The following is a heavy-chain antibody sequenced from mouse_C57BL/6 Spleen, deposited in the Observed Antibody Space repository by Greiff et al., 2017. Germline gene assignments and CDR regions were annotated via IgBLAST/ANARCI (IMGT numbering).Heavy chain of an antibody. CDR2: ISSGSSYT. Sequence: EVKLQESGGDLVKPGGSLKLSCAASGFTFSSSGMSWVRQTPDKRLEWVATISSGSSYTYYPDSVKGRFTISRDNAKNTLYLQMSSLKSEDTAMYYCSRQGGGLRRPWFAYWGQGTLVTVSA. J-gene: IGHJ3*01. D-gene: IGHD2-4*01. CDR3: SRQGGGLRRPWFAY. V-gene: IGHV5-6*01. CDR1: GFTFSSSG.